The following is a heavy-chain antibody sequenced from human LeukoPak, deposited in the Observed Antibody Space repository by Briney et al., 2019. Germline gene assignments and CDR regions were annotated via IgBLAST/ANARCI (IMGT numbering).Heavy chain of an antibody. Sequence: GGSLRLSCAASGFTFSNYGMHWVRQAPGKGLEWVAVISYEGSNKFYADSVKGRLTISRDNPRNTLYLHMNSLRAEDTAVYYCARDGGYDFWSGYYQDYWGQGTLVTVSS. J-gene: IGHJ4*02. V-gene: IGHV3-30*03. CDR3: ARDGGYDFWSGYYQDY. CDR1: GFTFSNYG. CDR2: ISYEGSNK. D-gene: IGHD3-3*01.